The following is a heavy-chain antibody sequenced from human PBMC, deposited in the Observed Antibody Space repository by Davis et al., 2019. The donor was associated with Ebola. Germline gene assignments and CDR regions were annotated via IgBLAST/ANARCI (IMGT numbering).Heavy chain of an antibody. CDR2: INSGGST. V-gene: IGHV3-53*01. CDR3: ASSGSYYGFDI. Sequence: GESLKISCAASGFTVSSNYMSWVRQAPGKGLEWVSLINSGGSTYYADSVKGRFTISRDNSKNTLYLQMNSLRAEDTAVYYCASSGSYYGFDIWGQGTMVTVSS. D-gene: IGHD1-26*01. J-gene: IGHJ3*02. CDR1: GFTVSSNY.